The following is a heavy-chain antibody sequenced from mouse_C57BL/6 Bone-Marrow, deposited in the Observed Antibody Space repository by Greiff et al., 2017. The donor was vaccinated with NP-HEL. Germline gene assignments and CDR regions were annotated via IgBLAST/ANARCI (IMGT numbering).Heavy chain of an antibody. CDR3: ARFDPDY. CDR2: IDPSDSYT. J-gene: IGHJ2*01. CDR1: GYTFTSYW. Sequence: VQLQQPGAELVMPGASVKLSCKASGYTFTSYWMHWVKQRPGQGLEWIGEIDPSDSYTNYNQKFNGKATLTVDKSSRTAYMQLSSLTSEDAAVYYCARFDPDYWGQGTTRTVSS. V-gene: IGHV1-69*01.